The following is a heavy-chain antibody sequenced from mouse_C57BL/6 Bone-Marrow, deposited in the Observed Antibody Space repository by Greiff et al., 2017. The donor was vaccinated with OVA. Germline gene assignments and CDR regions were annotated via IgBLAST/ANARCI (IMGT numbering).Heavy chain of an antibody. J-gene: IGHJ1*03. V-gene: IGHV1-59*01. CDR1: GYTFTSYW. Sequence: VQLQQSGAELVRPGTSVKLSCKASGYTFTSYWMHWVKQRPGQGLEWIGVIDPSDSYTNYNQKFKGKATLTVDTSSSTAYMQLSSLTSEDSAFYYCARCEMCLTGTNWYFGFWGTGTTVTVSS. CDR3: ARCEMCLTGTNWYFGF. CDR2: IDPSDSYT. D-gene: IGHD4-1*01.